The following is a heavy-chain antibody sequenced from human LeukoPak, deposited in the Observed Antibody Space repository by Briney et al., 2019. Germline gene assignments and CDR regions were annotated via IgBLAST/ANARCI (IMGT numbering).Heavy chain of an antibody. J-gene: IGHJ6*03. V-gene: IGHV3-30-3*01. CDR1: GFTFSSYA. D-gene: IGHD6-6*01. Sequence: PGGSLGLSCAASGFTFSSYAMHWVRQAPGKGLEWVAVISYDGSNKYYADSVKGRFTISRDNSKNTLYLQMNSLRAEDTAVYYCARGEDSSSAYYYYYYMDVWGKGTTVTVSS. CDR3: ARGEDSSSAYYYYYYMDV. CDR2: ISYDGSNK.